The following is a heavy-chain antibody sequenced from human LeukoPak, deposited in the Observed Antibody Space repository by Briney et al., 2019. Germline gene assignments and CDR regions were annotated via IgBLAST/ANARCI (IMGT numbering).Heavy chain of an antibody. CDR1: GXTFSSYA. Sequence: GGSLRLSCAASGXTFSSYAMHWVRQAPGKGLEWMAVISYDGSNKYYADSVKGRFTISRDNSKNTLYLQMNSLRAEDTAVYYCARASRSVVPAAIPFDYWGQGTLVTVSS. CDR2: ISYDGSNK. CDR3: ARASRSVVPAAIPFDY. D-gene: IGHD2-2*01. V-gene: IGHV3-30-3*01. J-gene: IGHJ4*02.